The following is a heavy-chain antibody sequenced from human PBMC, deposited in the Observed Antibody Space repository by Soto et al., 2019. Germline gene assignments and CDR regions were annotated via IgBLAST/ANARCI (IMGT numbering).Heavy chain of an antibody. V-gene: IGHV3-49*04. D-gene: IGHD2-2*01. CDR3: TRDVLGYCSSTSCYSYYGMDV. CDR1: GFTFGDYA. J-gene: IGHJ6*02. CDR2: IRSKAYGGTT. Sequence: PGGSLRLSCTASGFTFGDYAMSWVRQAPGKVLEWVGFIRSKAYGGTTEYAASVKGRFTISRDDSKSIAYLQMNSLKTEDTAVYYCTRDVLGYCSSTSCYSYYGMDVWGQGXTVTVYS.